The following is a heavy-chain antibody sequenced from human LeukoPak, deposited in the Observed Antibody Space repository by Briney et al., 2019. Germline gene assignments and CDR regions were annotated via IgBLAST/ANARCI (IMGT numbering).Heavy chain of an antibody. J-gene: IGHJ6*03. Sequence: ASVKVSCKASGYTFTIYGISWVRQAPRQGLEWMGWISAYNGNTNYAQKLQGRVTMTIDTSTSTAYMELRSLRSDDTAVYYCARTGALAKYCSGGSCYSHYYYYMDVWGKGTTVTVSS. CDR3: ARTGALAKYCSGGSCYSHYYYYMDV. CDR2: ISAYNGNT. V-gene: IGHV1-18*01. D-gene: IGHD2-15*01. CDR1: GYTFTIYG.